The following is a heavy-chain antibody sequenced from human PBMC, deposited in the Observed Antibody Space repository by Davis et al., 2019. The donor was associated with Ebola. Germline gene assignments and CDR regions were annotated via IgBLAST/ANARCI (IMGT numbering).Heavy chain of an antibody. CDR1: GGSISSSSYY. J-gene: IGHJ4*02. CDR2: IYYSGST. V-gene: IGHV4-39*07. Sequence: MPSETLSLTCTVSGGSISSSSYYWGWIRQPPGKGLEWIGSIYYSGSTYYNPSLKSRVTISVDTSKNQFSLKLSSVTAADTAVYYCARLASDTAIDYWGQGTLVTVSS. D-gene: IGHD5-18*01. CDR3: ARLASDTAIDY.